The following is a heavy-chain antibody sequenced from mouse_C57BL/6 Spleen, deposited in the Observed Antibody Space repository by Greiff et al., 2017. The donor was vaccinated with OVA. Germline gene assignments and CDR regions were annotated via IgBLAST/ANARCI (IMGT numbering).Heavy chain of an antibody. CDR3: ARHPYDYDYFDY. CDR2: ISSGGSYT. CDR1: GFTFSSYG. V-gene: IGHV5-6*01. D-gene: IGHD2-4*01. Sequence: EVQVVESGGDLVKPGGSLKLSCAASGFTFSSYGMSWVRQTPDKRLEWVATISSGGSYTYYPDSVKGRFTISRDNAKNTLYLQMSSLKSEDTAMYYCARHPYDYDYFDYWGQGTTLTVSS. J-gene: IGHJ2*01.